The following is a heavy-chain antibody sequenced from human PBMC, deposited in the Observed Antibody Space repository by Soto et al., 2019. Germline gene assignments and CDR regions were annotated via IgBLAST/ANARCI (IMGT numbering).Heavy chain of an antibody. CDR3: TTAHPRGPDY. CDR1: GFTFSNAW. Sequence: VGSLRLSCAASGFTFSNAWMNWVRQAPGKGLEWVGLIKSKTDGGTIDYPAPVKGRFIISRDDSRNTLYLQMNSLKTGDTAVYYCTTAHPRGPDYWGQGTLVTVSS. CDR2: IKSKTDGGTI. J-gene: IGHJ4*02. D-gene: IGHD5-12*01. V-gene: IGHV3-15*01.